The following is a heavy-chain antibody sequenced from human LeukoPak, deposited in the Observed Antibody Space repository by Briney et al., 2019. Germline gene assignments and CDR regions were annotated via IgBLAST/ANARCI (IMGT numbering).Heavy chain of an antibody. V-gene: IGHV3-66*01. CDR2: IYSGGNT. J-gene: IGHJ4*02. Sequence: GGSLRLSCAASGFSVSNNYMSWVRRAPGKGLEWVSIIYSGGNTYYADSVKGRFTISRDNSRNTLYLQMNSLRPEDTAVYYCARCGGYDLYFDYWGQGTLVTVSS. CDR3: ARCGGYDLYFDY. D-gene: IGHD5-12*01. CDR1: GFSVSNNY.